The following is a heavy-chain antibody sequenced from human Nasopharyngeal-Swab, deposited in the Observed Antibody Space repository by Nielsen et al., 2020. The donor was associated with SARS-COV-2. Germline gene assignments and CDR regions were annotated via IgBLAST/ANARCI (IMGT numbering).Heavy chain of an antibody. CDR1: GYTFTSYY. D-gene: IGHD1-14*01. CDR2: INPSGGST. Sequence: ASVKVSCKASGYTFTSYYMHWVRQAPGQGLEWMGIINPSGGSTSYAQKFQGRVTMTRDTSTSTVYMELSSLRSEDTAVYYWARAERRKKGKKEGKEGGQGKLEPSPQ. J-gene: IGHJ4*02. V-gene: IGHV1-46*01. CDR3: ARAERRKKGKKEGKE.